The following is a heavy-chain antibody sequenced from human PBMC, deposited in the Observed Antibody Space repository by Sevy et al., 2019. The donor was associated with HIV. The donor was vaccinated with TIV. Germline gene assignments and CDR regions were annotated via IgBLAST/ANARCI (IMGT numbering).Heavy chain of an antibody. V-gene: IGHV4-39*01. Sequence: SETLSLTCTVSGDSISSSSYFWGWIRQPPGKGLEWIGTGYFSGSTYYNVSLKSRVTISVDTSKGQFSLKLSSVTAADTAVYYCARHHCSVSACYLFDYWGQGILVTVSS. D-gene: IGHD2-15*01. CDR3: ARHHCSVSACYLFDY. J-gene: IGHJ4*02. CDR1: GDSISSSSYF. CDR2: GYFSGST.